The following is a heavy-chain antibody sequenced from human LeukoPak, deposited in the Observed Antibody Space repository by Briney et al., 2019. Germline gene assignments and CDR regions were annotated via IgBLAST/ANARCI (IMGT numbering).Heavy chain of an antibody. V-gene: IGHV3-21*01. CDR2: ISSSSSYI. J-gene: IGHJ4*02. Sequence: AGGSLRLSCAASGFTFSSYSMNWVRQAPGKGLEWVSSISSSSSYIYYADSVKGRFTISRDNAKNSLYLQMNNLRAEDTAVYYCARSMNNYGYEVDYWGQGTLVTVSS. CDR1: GFTFSSYS. D-gene: IGHD5-12*01. CDR3: ARSMNNYGYEVDY.